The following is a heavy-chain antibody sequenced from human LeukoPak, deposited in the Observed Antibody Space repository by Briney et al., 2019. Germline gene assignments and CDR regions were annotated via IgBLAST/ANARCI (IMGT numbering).Heavy chain of an antibody. J-gene: IGHJ5*02. CDR1: GGSITSSY. V-gene: IGHV4-59*12. CDR2: TYYNGRA. Sequence: PSETLSLTCTVSGGSITSSYWTWIRQPPGKGLEWIAYTYYNGRANYNPSLKSRVTISVDTSNNQFYLSLTSLTAADTAVYYCAREGGGSYSRGWFDPWGQGTLVSVSS. CDR3: AREGGGSYSRGWFDP. D-gene: IGHD1-26*01.